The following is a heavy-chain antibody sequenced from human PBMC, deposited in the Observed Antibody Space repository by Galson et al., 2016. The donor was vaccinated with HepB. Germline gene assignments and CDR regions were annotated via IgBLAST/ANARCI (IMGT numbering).Heavy chain of an antibody. V-gene: IGHV1-18*01. CDR2: INPYNGNT. CDR3: ARDPRKTLYQLLEVYYYYYGMDV. CDR1: GYTFTSYG. J-gene: IGHJ6*02. D-gene: IGHD2-2*01. Sequence: SVKVSCKASGYTFTSYGISWVRQAPGQGLEWMGWINPYNGNTNYAQKLQGRVTMTTDTSTSTAYMELRSLRSDDTAVYYCARDPRKTLYQLLEVYYYYYGMDVWGQGTTVTVSS.